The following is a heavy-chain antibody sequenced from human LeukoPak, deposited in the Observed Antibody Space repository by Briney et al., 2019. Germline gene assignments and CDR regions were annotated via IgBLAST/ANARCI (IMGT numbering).Heavy chain of an antibody. CDR2: ISWNSGSI. D-gene: IGHD6-19*01. J-gene: IGHJ4*02. Sequence: GGSLRLSCAASGFTFDDYAMHWVRQPPGKGLEWVSGISWNSGSIGYADSVKGRFTISRDNAKNSLYLQMNSLRAEDMALYYCATRVPGIAVASRYTPFDYWGQGTLVTVSS. CDR3: ATRVPGIAVASRYTPFDY. CDR1: GFTFDDYA. V-gene: IGHV3-9*03.